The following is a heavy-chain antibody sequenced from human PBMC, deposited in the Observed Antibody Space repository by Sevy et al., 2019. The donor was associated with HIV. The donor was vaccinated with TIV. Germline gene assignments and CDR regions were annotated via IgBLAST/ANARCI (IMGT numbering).Heavy chain of an antibody. CDR1: GFTFSSYG. D-gene: IGHD2-21*01. Sequence: GGSLRLSCAASGFTFSSYGMHWVRQAPGKGLEWVAVISYDGSNKYYADSVKGRFTISRDNSKNTLYLQMNSLRAEDTAVYDCAKDREEIASFFDYWGQGTLVTVSS. CDR3: AKDREEIASFFDY. V-gene: IGHV3-30*18. J-gene: IGHJ4*02. CDR2: ISYDGSNK.